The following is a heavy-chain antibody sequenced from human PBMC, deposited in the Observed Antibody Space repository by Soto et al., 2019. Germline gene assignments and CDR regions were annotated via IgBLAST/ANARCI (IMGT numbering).Heavy chain of an antibody. D-gene: IGHD3-3*01. V-gene: IGHV3-48*01. CDR2: ISSSSSTI. CDR3: ARGGLGDFWSGYFPSRYYYYMDV. CDR1: GFTFSSYS. Sequence: GGSLRLSCAASGFTFSSYSMNWVRQAPGKGLEWVSYISSSSSTIYYADSVKGRFTISRDNAKNSLYLQMNSLRAEDTAVYYCARGGLGDFWSGYFPSRYYYYMDVWGKGTTVTVSS. J-gene: IGHJ6*03.